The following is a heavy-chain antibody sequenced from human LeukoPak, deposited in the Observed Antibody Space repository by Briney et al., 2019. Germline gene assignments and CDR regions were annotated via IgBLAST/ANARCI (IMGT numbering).Heavy chain of an antibody. J-gene: IGHJ4*02. CDR1: GYSIRSGFY. CDR2: IYHSGIT. D-gene: IGHD3-9*01. V-gene: IGHV4-38-2*02. CDR3: ARAVGSFDWLPLFDY. Sequence: PETLSLTCTVSGYSIRSGFYWGWIRQSPGKGLEWIGNIYHSGITYYTPSLKSRVTISVDTSKNQFYLKLSSVTAADTAVYYCARAVGSFDWLPLFDYWGQGTLVTVSS.